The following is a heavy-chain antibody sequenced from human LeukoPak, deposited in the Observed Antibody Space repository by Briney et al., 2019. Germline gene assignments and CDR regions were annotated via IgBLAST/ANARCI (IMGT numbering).Heavy chain of an antibody. Sequence: ASVNVSCKASGYTFTGYYMHWVRQAPGQGLEWMGRINPNSGGTNYAQKFQGRVTMTRDTSISTAYMELGRLRSDDTAVYYCARVAPRNWNDDYWGQGTLVTVSS. CDR2: INPNSGGT. V-gene: IGHV1-2*06. D-gene: IGHD1-1*01. CDR3: ARVAPRNWNDDY. CDR1: GYTFTGYY. J-gene: IGHJ4*02.